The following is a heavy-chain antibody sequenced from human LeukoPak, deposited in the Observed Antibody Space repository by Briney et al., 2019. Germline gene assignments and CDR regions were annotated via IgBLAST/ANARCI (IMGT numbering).Heavy chain of an antibody. V-gene: IGHV4-38-2*01. CDR3: ARRVVSYDSSGYYYLGPLDY. D-gene: IGHD3-22*01. CDR2: IYSSGST. CDR1: GYSISSGYY. Sequence: SETLSLTCAVSGYSISSGYYWGWIRQPPGKGLEWIGNIYSSGSTYFNPSLKGRVTISVDTSKNQFSLKLSSVTAADTAVYYCARRVVSYDSSGYYYLGPLDYRGQGTLVTVSS. J-gene: IGHJ4*02.